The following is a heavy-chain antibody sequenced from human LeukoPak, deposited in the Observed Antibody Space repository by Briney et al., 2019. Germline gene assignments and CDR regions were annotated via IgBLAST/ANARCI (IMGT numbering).Heavy chain of an antibody. J-gene: IGHJ4*02. CDR3: ARDRDLENFDY. CDR2: IHRTGST. V-gene: IGHV4-4*02. CDR1: GFTFSTYW. Sequence: GSLRLSCVGSGFTFSTYWMSWVRQAPGKGLERVGSIHRTGSTYYNPSLKSRVTISVDTSKNQFSLSVRSVTAADSAVYYCARDRDLENFDYWGQGTLVTVSS. D-gene: IGHD1-1*01.